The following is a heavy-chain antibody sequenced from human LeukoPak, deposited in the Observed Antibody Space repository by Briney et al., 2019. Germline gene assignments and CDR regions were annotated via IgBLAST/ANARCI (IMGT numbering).Heavy chain of an antibody. CDR2: INHSGST. CDR1: GGSFSGYY. Sequence: PSETLSLTCAVYGGSFSGYYWSWIRQPPRKELEWIGEINHSGSTNYNPSLKSRVTISVDTSKNQFSLKLSSVTAADTAVYYCARAPDYGPPNFDYWGQGTLVTVSS. J-gene: IGHJ4*02. V-gene: IGHV4-34*01. D-gene: IGHD4/OR15-4a*01. CDR3: ARAPDYGPPNFDY.